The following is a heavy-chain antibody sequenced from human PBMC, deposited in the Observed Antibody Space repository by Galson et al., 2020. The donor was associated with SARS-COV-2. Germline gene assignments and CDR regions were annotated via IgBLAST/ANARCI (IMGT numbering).Heavy chain of an antibody. CDR3: EHSSNWPKYVQH. CDR1: GGSFSGYY. CDR2: INDSGRT. Sequence: SETLSLTCVVNGGSFSGYYWSWIRQPPGKGLEWIGEINDSGRTNYNPSLKSRVTISVDTSKNQVSLKLYSVTAADRAVYFCEHSSNWPKYVQHWGQGTPVTVSS. V-gene: IGHV4-34*01. D-gene: IGHD1-1*01. J-gene: IGHJ1*01.